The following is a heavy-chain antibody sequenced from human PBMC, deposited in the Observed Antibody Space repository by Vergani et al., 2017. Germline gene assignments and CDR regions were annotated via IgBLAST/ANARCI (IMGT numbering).Heavy chain of an antibody. J-gene: IGHJ4*02. CDR3: VKDSRYYGSGSYWXPDY. CDR2: ISSKGGST. D-gene: IGHD3-10*01. Sequence: EVQLVESGGGLVQPGGSLRLSCAASGFTFSDHYMDWVRQAPGKGLEYVSAISSKGGSTYYADSVKGRFTISRDNSKNTLYLQMSSLRAEDTAVYYCVKDSRYYGSGSYWXPDYWGQGTLVTVSS. CDR1: GFTFSDHY. V-gene: IGHV3-64D*06.